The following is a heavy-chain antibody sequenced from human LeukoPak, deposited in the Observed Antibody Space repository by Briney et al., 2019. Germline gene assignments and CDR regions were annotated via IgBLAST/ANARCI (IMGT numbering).Heavy chain of an antibody. CDR3: ARHRIHYYYGMDV. J-gene: IGHJ6*02. CDR1: GGSISSYY. D-gene: IGHD1-14*01. V-gene: IGHV4-59*08. CDR2: IYYSGST. Sequence: SETLSLTCTVSGGSISSYYWSWIRQPPGKGLEWIGYIYYSGSTTYNPSLKSRVTISVDTSKNQFSLKLSSVTAADTAVYYCARHRIHYYYGMDVWGQGTTVTVSS.